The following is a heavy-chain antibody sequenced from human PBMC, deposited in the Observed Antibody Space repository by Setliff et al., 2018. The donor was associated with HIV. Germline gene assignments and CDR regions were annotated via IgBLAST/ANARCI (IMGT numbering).Heavy chain of an antibody. CDR1: GFTFDAHC. D-gene: IGHD1-1*01. V-gene: IGHV3-33*08. CDR3: AREVGTGTATYYFAY. CDR2: ISYDGSDE. Sequence: HPGGSLRLSCTTSGFTFDAHCMDWVRQAPGRGLEWVTFISYDGSDEYYADSVKGRFTISRDNAKNSLYREMNSLRDEDTALYYCAREVGTGTATYYFAYWGQGNLVTVSS. J-gene: IGHJ4*02.